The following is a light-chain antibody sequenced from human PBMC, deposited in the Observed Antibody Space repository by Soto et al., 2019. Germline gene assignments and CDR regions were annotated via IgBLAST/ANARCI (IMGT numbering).Light chain of an antibody. V-gene: IGKV1-33*01. CDR1: QDISNY. Sequence: DIQMTQSPPSLSVSVGDRVTITCQASQDISNYLHWFQQKPGKAPQLLIFDVSNLQTGVPSRFSGGGSGTDFTLTINGLQPEDFATYYCQQAASFPITFGQGTRLEI. CDR3: QQAASFPIT. J-gene: IGKJ5*01. CDR2: DVS.